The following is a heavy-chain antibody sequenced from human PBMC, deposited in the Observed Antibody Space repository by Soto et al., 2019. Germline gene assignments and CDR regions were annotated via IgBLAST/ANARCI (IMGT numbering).Heavy chain of an antibody. D-gene: IGHD3-3*01. J-gene: IGHJ5*02. CDR2: IYNSGIT. Sequence: SETLALTCTVSGGSISSGDYAGSWVRQSPGKGLEWIGHIYNSGITYYNPSLKSRVVISIDTSRNQFSLRLNSLTAADRAVYFCARGVTVFGLVSRFWFDPWGQGTVVTVSS. CDR1: GGSISSGDYA. CDR3: ARGVTVFGLVSRFWFDP. V-gene: IGHV4-30-4*01.